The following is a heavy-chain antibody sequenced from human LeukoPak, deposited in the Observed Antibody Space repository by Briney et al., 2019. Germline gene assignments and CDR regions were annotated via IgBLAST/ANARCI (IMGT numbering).Heavy chain of an antibody. Sequence: PSETLSLTCTVSGDSISSGSYYWGWIRQPPGKGLEWIGSIYYSGSTYYNPSLKSRVTISVDTSKNQFSLKLSSVTAADTAVYYCARTTEAHSWRTRYYDYYMDVWGKGTTVTVSS. J-gene: IGHJ6*03. D-gene: IGHD6-13*01. CDR2: IYYSGST. V-gene: IGHV4-39*07. CDR1: GDSISSGSYY. CDR3: ARTTEAHSWRTRYYDYYMDV.